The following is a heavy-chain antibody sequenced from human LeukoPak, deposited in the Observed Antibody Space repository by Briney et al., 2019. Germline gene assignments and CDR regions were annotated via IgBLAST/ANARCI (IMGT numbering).Heavy chain of an antibody. CDR1: GFTFSSYV. V-gene: IGHV3-23*01. D-gene: IGHD6-13*01. CDR2: ISGSGAIT. CDR3: AKRGAVAGLYYFDY. J-gene: IGHJ4*02. Sequence: GGSLRLSCAASGFTFSSYVMSWVRQAPGKGLEWVSLISGSGAITYYADSVKGRFTISRDNSKNTLFLHMNSLRAEDTAIYYCAKRGAVAGLYYFDYWGQGTLVTVSS.